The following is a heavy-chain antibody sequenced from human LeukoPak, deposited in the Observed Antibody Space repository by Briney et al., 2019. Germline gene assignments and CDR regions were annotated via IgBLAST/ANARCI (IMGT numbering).Heavy chain of an antibody. CDR1: GYSISSGYY. CDR2: IYHSGST. V-gene: IGHV4-38-2*02. CDR3: VRDQSDPNPLFDY. J-gene: IGHJ4*02. Sequence: SETLSLTCTVSGYSISSGYYWGWIRQPPGKGLEWIGSIYHSGSTYYNPSLKSRVTISVDTSKNQFSLKLSSVTAADTAVYYCVRDQSDPNPLFDYWGQGTLVTVSS. D-gene: IGHD1-14*01.